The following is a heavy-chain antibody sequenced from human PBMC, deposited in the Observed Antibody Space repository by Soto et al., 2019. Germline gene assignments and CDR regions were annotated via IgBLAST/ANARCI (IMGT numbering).Heavy chain of an antibody. V-gene: IGHV3-30-3*01. J-gene: IGHJ6*02. Sequence: GGSLRLSCAASGFTFSSYAMHWVRQAPGKGLEWVAVISYDGSNKYYAKSVKGRFTISRDNSKNTLYLQMNSLRAEDTAVYYCARDMYSSSSRGYYYYYGMDVWGQGTTVTVSS. CDR3: ARDMYSSSSRGYYYYYGMDV. CDR1: GFTFSSYA. CDR2: ISYDGSNK. D-gene: IGHD6-6*01.